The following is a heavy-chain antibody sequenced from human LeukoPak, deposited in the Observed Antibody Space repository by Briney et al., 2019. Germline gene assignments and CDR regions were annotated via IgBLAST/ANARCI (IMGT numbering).Heavy chain of an antibody. CDR1: GGSISSYY. CDR2: IYYSGST. J-gene: IGHJ3*01. Sequence: PSETLSLTCTVSGGSISSYYWSWIRQPPGKGLEWIGYIYYSGSTNYNPSLKSRVTISVDTSKNQFSLKLSSVTAADTAVYYCASSEWARIAVAGTPHAFDFWGQGTMVTVSS. V-gene: IGHV4-59*01. CDR3: ASSEWARIAVAGTPHAFDF. D-gene: IGHD6-19*01.